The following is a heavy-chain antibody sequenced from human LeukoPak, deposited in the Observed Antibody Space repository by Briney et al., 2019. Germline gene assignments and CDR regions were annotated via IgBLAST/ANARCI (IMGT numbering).Heavy chain of an antibody. J-gene: IGHJ4*02. CDR2: IRADAVTT. Sequence: GGSLRLSCATSGFIFSHHGMNWVRQAPGKGLEWASGIRADAVTTYYADSVKGHFIISRDNSKNTVYLQMNSLSAEDAAVYYCVKDDGWVQYANWGQGTLVTVSS. V-gene: IGHV3-23*01. CDR1: GFIFSHHG. D-gene: IGHD5-24*01. CDR3: VKDDGWVQYAN.